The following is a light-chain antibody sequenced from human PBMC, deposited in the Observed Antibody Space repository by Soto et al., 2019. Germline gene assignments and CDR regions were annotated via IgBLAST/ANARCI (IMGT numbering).Light chain of an antibody. CDR3: QQRSNWPPV. V-gene: IGKV3-11*01. Sequence: EIVLTQSPGTLSLSPGERATLSCRASQSVSNNYLAWYQQKPGQAPRLLIYDASNRATGIPARFSGSGSGTDFTLTISSLEPEDFAVYYCQQRSNWPPVFGQGTKVDIK. CDR1: QSVSNNY. J-gene: IGKJ1*01. CDR2: DAS.